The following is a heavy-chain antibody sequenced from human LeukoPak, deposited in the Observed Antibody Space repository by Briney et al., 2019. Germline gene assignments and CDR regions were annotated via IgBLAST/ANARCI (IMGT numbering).Heavy chain of an antibody. D-gene: IGHD2-8*01. CDR2: ISWNSGSI. J-gene: IGHJ4*02. Sequence: GRSLRLSCAASGFTFDDYAMHWVRQAPGKGLEWVSGISWNSGSIDYATSVKGRFTISRDNAKNSLYLQMNSLRAEDTALYCCAKDSHYCTNGVCYQFDYWGQGTLVTVSS. V-gene: IGHV3-9*01. CDR1: GFTFDDYA. CDR3: AKDSHYCTNGVCYQFDY.